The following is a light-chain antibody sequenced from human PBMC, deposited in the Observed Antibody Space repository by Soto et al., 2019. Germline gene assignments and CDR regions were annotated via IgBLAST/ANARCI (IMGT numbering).Light chain of an antibody. V-gene: IGKV3-11*01. CDR2: DAS. J-gene: IGKJ5*01. Sequence: EIVLTRSPATLSLSPGERATLSCRASQSVSSYLAWYQQKPGQAPRLLIYDASNRTTGIPARFSGSGSGTDFTLTISSLEPEDFAGYYCQQRSNWPPPFGQGTRLEIK. CDR3: QQRSNWPPP. CDR1: QSVSSY.